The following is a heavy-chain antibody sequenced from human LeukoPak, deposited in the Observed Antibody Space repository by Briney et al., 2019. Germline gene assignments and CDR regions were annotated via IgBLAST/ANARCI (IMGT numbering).Heavy chain of an antibody. V-gene: IGHV4-4*07. CDR1: GGSISSYY. Sequence: PSETLSLTCTVSGGSISSYYWSWIRQPAGKGLEWIGRIYTSGSTNYNPPLKSRVTMSVDTSKNQFSLKLSSVTAADTAVYYCARAGPASGYYPFDYWGQGTLVTVSS. D-gene: IGHD3-22*01. J-gene: IGHJ4*02. CDR3: ARAGPASGYYPFDY. CDR2: IYTSGST.